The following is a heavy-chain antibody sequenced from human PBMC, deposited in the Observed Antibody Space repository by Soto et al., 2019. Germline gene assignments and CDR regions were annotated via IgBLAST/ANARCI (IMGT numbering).Heavy chain of an antibody. CDR1: GDTFTDYY. CDR2: VNPSGGHT. D-gene: IGHD2-21*02. CDR3: ARGGHVVVVTAALDY. Sequence: QVQLMQSGAEVKKPGASVKVSCKASGDTFTDYYIHWVRQAPGQGLEWMGTVNPSGGHTTYAQHFRGRVTITRATSTSTLYMELTSMTSADTAVYYCARGGHVVVVTAALDYWGQGTLVTVSS. V-gene: IGHV1-46*01. J-gene: IGHJ4*02.